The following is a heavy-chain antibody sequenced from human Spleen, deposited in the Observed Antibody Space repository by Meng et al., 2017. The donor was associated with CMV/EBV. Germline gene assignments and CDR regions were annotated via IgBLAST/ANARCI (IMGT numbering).Heavy chain of an antibody. CDR1: SGDYY. V-gene: IGHV4-31*02. J-gene: IGHJ4*02. CDR3: ARVSGRYDTSGYYQRFFDY. Sequence: SGDYYWSWIRQHPGKGLECIGYIYSSGSTYSNPSLKSRVIISLDTSKNQFSLKLSSVAAADTAVYYCARVSGRYDTSGYYQRFFDYWGQGTLVTVSS. CDR2: IYSSGST. D-gene: IGHD3-22*01.